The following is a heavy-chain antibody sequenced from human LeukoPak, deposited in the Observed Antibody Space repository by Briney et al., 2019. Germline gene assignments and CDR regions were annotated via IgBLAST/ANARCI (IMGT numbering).Heavy chain of an antibody. CDR1: DGSISTYY. D-gene: IGHD3-16*01. CDR3: ARRVTGRGTFYFDY. Sequence: PSETLSLTCTVSDGSISTYYWTWIRQLPGKELEWVGYIYYTGNTNYNPALKSRVTISLDTSRNQFSLKLNSVTAADTAVYYCARRVTGRGTFYFDYWGQGSLITVSS. V-gene: IGHV4-59*08. J-gene: IGHJ4*02. CDR2: IYYTGNT.